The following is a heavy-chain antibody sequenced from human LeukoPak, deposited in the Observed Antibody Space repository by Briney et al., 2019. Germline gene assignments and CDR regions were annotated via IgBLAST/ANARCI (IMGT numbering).Heavy chain of an antibody. CDR2: IYYSGST. Sequence: SEPLPLTCTASGGSISSSSYYWGWIRQPPGKGLEWIGSIYYSGSTYYNPSLKSRVTISVDTSKNQFSLKLSSVTAADTAVYYCARLSFGDVDYWGQGTLVTVSS. V-gene: IGHV4-39*01. J-gene: IGHJ4*02. D-gene: IGHD3-3*01. CDR3: ARLSFGDVDY. CDR1: GGSISSSSYY.